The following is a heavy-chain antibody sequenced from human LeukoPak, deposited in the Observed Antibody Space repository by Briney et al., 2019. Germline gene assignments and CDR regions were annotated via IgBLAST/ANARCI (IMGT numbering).Heavy chain of an antibody. CDR1: GFTFSTYS. CDR3: ARKSSGALDC. D-gene: IGHD2-15*01. Sequence: GGSLRLSCAASGFTFSTYSMTWVRQAPGKGLEWVSAISSSGTITYNADSVKGRVTISRDNSKNTLYLQMNSLRAEDTAIYYCARKSSGALDCWGQGTLVTVSS. CDR2: ISSSGTIT. V-gene: IGHV3-23*01. J-gene: IGHJ4*02.